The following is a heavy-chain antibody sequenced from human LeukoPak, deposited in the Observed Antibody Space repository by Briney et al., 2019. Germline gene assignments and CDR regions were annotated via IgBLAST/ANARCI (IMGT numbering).Heavy chain of an antibody. CDR1: GFTFSSYF. Sequence: PGGSLRLSCAASGFTFSSYFMNWVRQSPEKGLEWVSAISGNGGRTYYADSVRGRFTVSRDNSKNTLYLQMNSLRVEDTALYYCAKIPASSHYCTGGTCFPYTWFDPWGQGTLVTVSS. J-gene: IGHJ5*02. CDR2: ISGNGGRT. CDR3: AKIPASSHYCTGGTCFPYTWFDP. D-gene: IGHD2-15*01. V-gene: IGHV3-23*01.